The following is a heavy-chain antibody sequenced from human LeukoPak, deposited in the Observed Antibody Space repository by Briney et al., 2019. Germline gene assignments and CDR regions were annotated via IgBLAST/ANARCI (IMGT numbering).Heavy chain of an antibody. J-gene: IGHJ4*02. CDR3: ARDRYYDSSGYITVGY. CDR1: GYTFTSYG. CDR2: ISAYNGNT. D-gene: IGHD3-22*01. V-gene: IGHV1-18*01. Sequence: ASVKVSCKASGYTFTSYGISWVRQAPGQGLEWMGWISAYNGNTNYAQKLQGRVTMTTDTSTSTAYMELRSLRSDDTAVYYCARDRYYDSSGYITVGYWGQGTLVTVSS.